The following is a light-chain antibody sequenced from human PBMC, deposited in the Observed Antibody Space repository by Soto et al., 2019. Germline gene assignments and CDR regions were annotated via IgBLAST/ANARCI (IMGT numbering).Light chain of an antibody. CDR1: QGISNY. CDR2: AAS. V-gene: IGKV1-27*01. CDR3: QKYSSVAL. Sequence: DIPMTQSPSSLSASVGDRVTITCRASQGISNYIAWYQQKPGKAPKLLIYAASTLQSGVPSRFSGSGSGTDFTLTINSLQPEDVATYSCQKYSSVALFGPGTKVDIK. J-gene: IGKJ3*01.